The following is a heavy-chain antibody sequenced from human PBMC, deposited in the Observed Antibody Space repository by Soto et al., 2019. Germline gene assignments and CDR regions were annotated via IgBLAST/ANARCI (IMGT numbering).Heavy chain of an antibody. Sequence: QLQLQESGPGLVKPSETLSLTCTVSGGSISSSSYYWGWIRQPPGKGLEWIGSIYYSGSTYYNPSLKGRVTISVDTSKNQFSLKLSSVTAADTAVYYCARLRSITMVRGVIINWFDPWGQGTLVTVSS. J-gene: IGHJ5*02. V-gene: IGHV4-39*01. CDR1: GGSISSSSYY. CDR2: IYYSGST. CDR3: ARLRSITMVRGVIINWFDP. D-gene: IGHD3-10*01.